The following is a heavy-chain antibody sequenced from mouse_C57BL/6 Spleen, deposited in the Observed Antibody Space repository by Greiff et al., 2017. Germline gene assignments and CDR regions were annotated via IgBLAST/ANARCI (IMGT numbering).Heavy chain of an antibody. CDR3: ARSRTGNFDY. Sequence: VQLLQSGPELVKPGASVKISCKASGYAFSSSWMNWVKPRPGQGLEWIGRISPGDGDTNYNGKFKGKATLTADKSSSTAYMQLSSLTSEDSAVYLCARSRTGNFDYWGQGTTLTVSS. D-gene: IGHD4-1*01. J-gene: IGHJ2*01. CDR1: GYAFSSSW. CDR2: ISPGDGDT. V-gene: IGHV1-82*01.